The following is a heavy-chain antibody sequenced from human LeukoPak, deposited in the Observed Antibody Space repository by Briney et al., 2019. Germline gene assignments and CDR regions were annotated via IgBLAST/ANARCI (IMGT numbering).Heavy chain of an antibody. CDR2: MNPNSGNT. D-gene: IGHD5-12*01. V-gene: IGHV1-8*01. Sequence: ASVKASCKASGYTFTSYDINWVRQATGQGLEWMGWMNPNSGNTGYAQKFQGRVTMTRNTSISTAYMELSSLRSEDTAVYYCARGPDVDMTLHAFDIWGQGTMVTVSS. CDR3: ARGPDVDMTLHAFDI. J-gene: IGHJ3*02. CDR1: GYTFTSYD.